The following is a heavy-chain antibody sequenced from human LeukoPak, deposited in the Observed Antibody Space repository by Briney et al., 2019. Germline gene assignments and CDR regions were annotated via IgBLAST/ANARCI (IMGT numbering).Heavy chain of an antibody. CDR3: ARGPRYDFWRAWFDP. V-gene: IGHV4-59*12. CDR1: GGSISSYY. D-gene: IGHD3-3*01. Sequence: SETLSLTCTVSGGSISSYYWSWIRQPPGKGLEWIGYIYYSGSTNYNPSLKSRVTISVDTSKNQFSLKLSSVTAAATAVYYCARGPRYDFWRAWFDPWGQGTLVTVSS. J-gene: IGHJ5*02. CDR2: IYYSGST.